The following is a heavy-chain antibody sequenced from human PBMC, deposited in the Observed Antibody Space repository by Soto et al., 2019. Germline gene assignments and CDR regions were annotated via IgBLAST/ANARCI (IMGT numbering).Heavy chain of an antibody. CDR1: GFTFSGCD. CDR2: VSASGSAT. Sequence: EVQLLDSGGGLVQPGGSLRLSCAASGFTFSGCDMCWVRQAPGKGLEWVSCVSASGSATHYADSVKGRFTISRDNSKNPLSRKMNSLRAEDTAIYYGAKRGGSRGWGAFDQWGQGTLVTVSS. V-gene: IGHV3-23*01. J-gene: IGHJ4*02. D-gene: IGHD3-16*01. CDR3: AKRGGSRGWGAFDQ.